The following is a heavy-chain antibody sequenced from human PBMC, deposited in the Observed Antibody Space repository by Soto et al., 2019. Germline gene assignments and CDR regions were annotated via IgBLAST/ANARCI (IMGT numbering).Heavy chain of an antibody. D-gene: IGHD2-8*01. CDR1: GGSISGGVHS. CDR2: IFDSGST. Sequence: QVQLQESGPGLVKPSETLSFTCTVSGGSISGGVHSWSWIRQPPGKGLEWIGHIFDSGSTYYNPSSKSRLTISVDTSKNQFSLRLSSVTAADTAVYYCAREIMPLTNDWYFDLWGRGTLVTVSS. J-gene: IGHJ2*01. CDR3: AREIMPLTNDWYFDL. V-gene: IGHV4-30-4*01.